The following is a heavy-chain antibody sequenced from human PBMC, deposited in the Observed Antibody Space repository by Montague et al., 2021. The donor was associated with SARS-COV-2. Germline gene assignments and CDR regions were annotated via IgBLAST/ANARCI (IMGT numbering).Heavy chain of an antibody. CDR3: ARTPHGDYSALFDY. Sequence: PALVKPTQTLTLTCTFSGFSLTTSGMCVRWIRQSPGKALEWLAXXXWXXXKYXSTSLKARLIISKDTSKNPVVLTMTNMDPLDTATYYCARTPHGDYSALFDYWGQGILVTVSP. V-gene: IGHV2-70*01. J-gene: IGHJ4*02. CDR1: GFSLTTSGMC. D-gene: IGHD4-17*01. CDR2: XXWXXXK.